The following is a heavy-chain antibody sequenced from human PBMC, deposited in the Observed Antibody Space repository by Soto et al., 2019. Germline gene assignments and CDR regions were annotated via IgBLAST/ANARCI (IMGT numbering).Heavy chain of an antibody. V-gene: IGHV3-7*01. J-gene: IGHJ4*02. Sequence: GGSLRLSCAASGFTFSSYWMSWVRQAPGKGLEWVANIKQDGSEKYYVDSVKGRFTISRDNAKNSLYLQMNSLRAEDTAVYYCARDGVVVVPAAMGADYWGQGTLVTVSS. D-gene: IGHD2-2*01. CDR1: GFTFSSYW. CDR2: IKQDGSEK. CDR3: ARDGVVVVPAAMGADY.